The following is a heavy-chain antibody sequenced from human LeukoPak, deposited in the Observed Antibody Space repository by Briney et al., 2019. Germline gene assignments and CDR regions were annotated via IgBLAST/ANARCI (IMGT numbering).Heavy chain of an antibody. Sequence: PGGSLRLSCVGSGFSFNTYTMNWVRQAPGKGLEWVSSIVRSSANIYDADSVRGRFTISRDNAKNSLYLRMNSLRVEDTAVYYCARDLYSGMYRAPGGADVWGQGTTVIVSS. CDR1: GFSFNTYT. J-gene: IGHJ6*02. CDR3: ARDLYSGMYRAPGGADV. D-gene: IGHD5-12*01. V-gene: IGHV3-21*01. CDR2: IVRSSANI.